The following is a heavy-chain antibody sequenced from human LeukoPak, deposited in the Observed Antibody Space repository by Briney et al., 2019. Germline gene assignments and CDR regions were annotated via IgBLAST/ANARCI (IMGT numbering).Heavy chain of an antibody. CDR3: ARGYTSDAFDI. J-gene: IGHJ3*02. V-gene: IGHV3-66*02. CDR1: GFPFSSNS. CDR2: IYSGGTT. D-gene: IGHD1-1*01. Sequence: GGPLSLSCAASGFPFSSNSMSWVRQAPGKGLEWVSVIYSGGTTYYADSVQGRFTISRDNSKNTLYLQMNSLRAEDTAVYYCARGYTSDAFDIWGQGTMVTVAS.